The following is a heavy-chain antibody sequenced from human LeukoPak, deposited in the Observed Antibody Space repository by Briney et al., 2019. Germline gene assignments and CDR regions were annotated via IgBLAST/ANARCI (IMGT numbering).Heavy chain of an antibody. D-gene: IGHD5-12*01. Sequence: PGGSLRPSCAASGFSFSTYSMNWVRQAPGKGLEWVSYITGGGSTIYYADSVKGRFTVSRDNAQNSLFLQMDSLRDEDTAVYYCARRGYFDFWGQGTLVTVSS. CDR2: ITGGGSTI. V-gene: IGHV3-48*02. CDR1: GFSFSTYS. CDR3: ARRGYFDF. J-gene: IGHJ4*02.